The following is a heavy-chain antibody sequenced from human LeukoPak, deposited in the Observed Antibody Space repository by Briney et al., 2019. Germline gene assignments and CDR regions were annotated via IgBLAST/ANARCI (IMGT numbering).Heavy chain of an antibody. Sequence: ASVKVSCKASGYTFTSYGISWVRQAPGQGLEWMGWIIAYNGNTNYAQKLQGRVTMTTDTSTSTAYMELRSLRSDDTAVYYCARDLGYSYGYNWFDPWGQGTLVTVSS. CDR1: GYTFTSYG. CDR3: ARDLGYSYGYNWFDP. J-gene: IGHJ5*02. D-gene: IGHD5-18*01. V-gene: IGHV1-18*01. CDR2: IIAYNGNT.